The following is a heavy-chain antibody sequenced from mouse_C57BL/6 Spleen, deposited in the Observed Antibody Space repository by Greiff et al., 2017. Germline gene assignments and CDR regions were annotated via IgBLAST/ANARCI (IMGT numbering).Heavy chain of an antibody. CDR1: GYTFTSYW. V-gene: IGHV1-52*01. CDR3: ARTEADGDFGY. J-gene: IGHJ2*01. CDR2: IDPSDSET. Sequence: VQLQQPGAELVRPGSSVKLSCKASGYTFTSYWMHWVKQRPIQGLEWIGNIDPSDSETHYNQKFKDKATLTADKSSSTAYMQLSSLTSEDSAVYYCARTEADGDFGYWGQGTTLTVSS.